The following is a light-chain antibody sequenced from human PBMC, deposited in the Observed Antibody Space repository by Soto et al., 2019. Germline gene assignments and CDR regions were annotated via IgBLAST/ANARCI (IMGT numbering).Light chain of an antibody. V-gene: IGKV1-33*01. J-gene: IGKJ4*01. CDR2: DAS. CDR3: QQYDNLPTLT. CDR1: QDISNY. Sequence: DIQMTQSPCSLSASVGDRVTITCQASQDISNYLNWYQQKPGKAPKLLIYDASNLETGVPSRFSGSGSGTDFTFTISSLQPEDIATYYCQQYDNLPTLTFGGGTKVEIK.